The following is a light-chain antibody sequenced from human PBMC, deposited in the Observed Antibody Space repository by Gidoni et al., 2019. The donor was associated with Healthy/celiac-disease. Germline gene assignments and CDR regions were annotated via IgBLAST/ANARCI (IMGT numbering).Light chain of an antibody. CDR3: SSYTSSSTYV. J-gene: IGLJ1*01. V-gene: IGLV2-14*01. CDR1: SSDVGGYNY. CDR2: EVS. Sequence: QSALTQPASVSGSPGQSITISCTGTSSDVGGYNYGSGYQQHPGKAPKLMIYEVSNRPSGVSNRFSGSKSGNTASLTISGLQAEDEADYYCSSYTSSSTYVFGTGTKVTV.